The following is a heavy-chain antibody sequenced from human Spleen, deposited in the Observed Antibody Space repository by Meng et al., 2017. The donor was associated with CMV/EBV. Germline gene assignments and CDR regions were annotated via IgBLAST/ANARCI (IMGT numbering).Heavy chain of an antibody. CDR1: GFTFSSYE. D-gene: IGHD2-2*02. Sequence: GGSLRLSCAASGFTFSSYEMNWVRQAPGKGLEWISYISSSGNTIYYADSVKGRFTISRDNAKNSLYLQMNSLRVEDTAVYYCARSPYCSSTNCYTNWFDPWGQGTLVTVSS. CDR3: ARSPYCSSTNCYTNWFDP. J-gene: IGHJ5*02. V-gene: IGHV3-48*03. CDR2: ISSSGNTI.